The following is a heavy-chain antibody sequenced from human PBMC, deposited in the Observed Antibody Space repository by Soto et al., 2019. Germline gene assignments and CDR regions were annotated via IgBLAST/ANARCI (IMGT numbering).Heavy chain of an antibody. Sequence: QVQLVESGGGVVQPGRSLRLSCAASGFTFSSYGMHWVRQAPGKGLEWVAVIWYDGSNKYYADSVKGRFTISRDNSKNTLYLQMNSLRAEDTAVYYCARDSSSSWYYYYGMDVRGQGTTVTVSS. J-gene: IGHJ6*02. CDR2: IWYDGSNK. D-gene: IGHD6-13*01. CDR3: ARDSSSSWYYYYGMDV. V-gene: IGHV3-33*01. CDR1: GFTFSSYG.